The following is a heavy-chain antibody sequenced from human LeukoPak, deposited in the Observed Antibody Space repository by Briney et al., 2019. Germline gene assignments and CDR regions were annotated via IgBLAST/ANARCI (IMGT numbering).Heavy chain of an antibody. CDR3: ARAPPWELLDY. V-gene: IGHV1-46*01. CDR2: INPSGGST. Sequence: ASVKVSCKASGYTFTSYYMHWVRQAPGQGLEWMGIINPSGGSTSYAQKFQGRVTMTRHMSTSTVYMELSSLRSEDTAVYYCARAPPWELLDYWGQGTLVTVSS. CDR1: GYTFTSYY. D-gene: IGHD1-26*01. J-gene: IGHJ4*02.